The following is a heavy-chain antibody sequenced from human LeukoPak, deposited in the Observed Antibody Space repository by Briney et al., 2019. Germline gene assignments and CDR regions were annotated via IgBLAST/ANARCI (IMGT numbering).Heavy chain of an antibody. CDR1: GFTFSSYE. CDR2: IKQDGSEK. J-gene: IGHJ6*02. V-gene: IGHV3-7*03. D-gene: IGHD3-10*02. Sequence: GGSLRLSCAASGFTFSSYEMNWVRQAPGKGLEWVANIKQDGSEKYYVDSVKGRFTISRDNAKNTLFLQLNSLRAEDTALYYCARDLHYYVAMDVWGQGTTVTVSS. CDR3: ARDLHYYVAMDV.